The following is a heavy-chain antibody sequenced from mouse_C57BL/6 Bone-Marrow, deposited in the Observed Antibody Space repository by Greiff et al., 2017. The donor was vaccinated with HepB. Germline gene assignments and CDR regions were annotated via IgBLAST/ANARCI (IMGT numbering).Heavy chain of an antibody. V-gene: IGHV5-2*03. CDR2: INSDGGST. J-gene: IGHJ2*01. D-gene: IGHD2-1*01. CDR3: ARPSTMVTPYYFDY. Sequence: EVKVEESGGGLVQPGESLKLSCESNEYEFPSHDMSWVRKTPEKRLELVAAINSDGGSTYYPDTMERRFIISRDNTKKTLYLQMSSLRSEDTALYYCARPSTMVTPYYFDYWGQGTTLTVSS. CDR1: EYEFPSHD.